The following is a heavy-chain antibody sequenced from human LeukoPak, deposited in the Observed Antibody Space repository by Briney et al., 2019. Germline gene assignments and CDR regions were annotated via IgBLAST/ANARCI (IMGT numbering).Heavy chain of an antibody. CDR2: IRYDGSNK. Sequence: PGGSLRLSCAASGFTFSSYGMHWVRQAPGKGLEWVAFIRYDGSNKYYADSVKGRFTISRDNSKNTLYLQMNSLRAEDTAVYYCAKGDDVPAAPLGYRGQGTLVTVSS. J-gene: IGHJ4*02. D-gene: IGHD2-2*01. CDR3: AKGDDVPAAPLGY. CDR1: GFTFSSYG. V-gene: IGHV3-30*02.